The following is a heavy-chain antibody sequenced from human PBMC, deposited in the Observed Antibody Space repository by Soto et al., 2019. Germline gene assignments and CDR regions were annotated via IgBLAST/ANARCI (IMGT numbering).Heavy chain of an antibody. CDR3: AREAYSTAWYYFHY. CDR2: TYYRSKWYI. CDR1: GDTVFSISAA. D-gene: IGHD6-19*01. Sequence: SQTLSLTCAISGDTVFSISAAWNCIRQSPSRGLEWLGRTYYRSKWYIDYAESLKSRITINPDTSKNQFSLQLDSVTPEDTAVYYCAREAYSTAWYYFHYWGQGTLVTVSS. V-gene: IGHV6-1*01. J-gene: IGHJ4*02.